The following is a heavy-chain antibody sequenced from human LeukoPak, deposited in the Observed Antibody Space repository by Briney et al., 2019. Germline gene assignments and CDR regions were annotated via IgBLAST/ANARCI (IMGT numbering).Heavy chain of an antibody. CDR3: ARNFRGYYYYMDV. Sequence: ASVKVSCKASGYTFTGYYMHWVRQAPGQGLEWMGWINPSSGGTNCAQKFQGRVIMTRDTSISTAYMELSRLKSDDTAVYYCARNFRGYYYYMDVWGKGTTVTISS. CDR2: INPSSGGT. V-gene: IGHV1-2*02. CDR1: GYTFTGYY. J-gene: IGHJ6*03. D-gene: IGHD3-16*01.